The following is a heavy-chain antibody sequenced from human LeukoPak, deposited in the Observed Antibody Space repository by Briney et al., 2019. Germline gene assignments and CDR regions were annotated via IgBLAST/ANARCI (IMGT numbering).Heavy chain of an antibody. Sequence: SETLSLTCAVYGGSFSGYYWNWIRQPPGKGLEWIGEITHSGSTSYNPSLKSRVTMSVDTSKNQFSLKLNSVTAADTAVYYCARGGAYSSSLYARFDPWGQGTLVTVSS. CDR3: ARGGAYSSSLYARFDP. D-gene: IGHD6-13*01. V-gene: IGHV4-34*01. CDR2: ITHSGST. CDR1: GGSFSGYY. J-gene: IGHJ5*02.